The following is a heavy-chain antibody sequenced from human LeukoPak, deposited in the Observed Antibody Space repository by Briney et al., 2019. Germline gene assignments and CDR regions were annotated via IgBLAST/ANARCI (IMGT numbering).Heavy chain of an antibody. CDR1: GGSISSSSYY. CDR3: ANLRYFDWLPYYFDY. CDR2: IYYSGST. D-gene: IGHD3-9*01. Sequence: PSETLSLTCTVSGGSISSSSYYWGWIRQPPGKGLEWIGSIYYSGSTYYNPSLKSRVTISVDTSKNQFSLKLSSVTAADTAVYYCANLRYFDWLPYYFDYWGQGTLVTVSS. J-gene: IGHJ4*02. V-gene: IGHV4-39*01.